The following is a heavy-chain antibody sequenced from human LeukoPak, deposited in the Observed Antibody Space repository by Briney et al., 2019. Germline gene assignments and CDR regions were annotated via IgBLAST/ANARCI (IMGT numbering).Heavy chain of an antibody. J-gene: IGHJ4*02. D-gene: IGHD3-3*01. CDR2: VYYSGDP. Sequence: PSETLSLTCTVSGGSLRSSSYYWGWIRQAPGKGLEWIGSVYYSGDPYYTPSHKSRVSISVDTSKNQFSLSLTSVTAADTAVFYCARVARVIWSFYYLDHWGQGTLVTVSS. V-gene: IGHV4-39*07. CDR1: GGSLRSSSYY. CDR3: ARVARVIWSFYYLDH.